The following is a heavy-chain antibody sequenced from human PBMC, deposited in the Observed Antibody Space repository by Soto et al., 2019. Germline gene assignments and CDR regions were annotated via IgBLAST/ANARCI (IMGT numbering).Heavy chain of an antibody. Sequence: EVQLVESGGGLVQPGRSLRLSCAASGFTFDDYAMHWVRQAPGKGLEWVSGINWNSGSIGYADSVKGRFTISRDNAKNCLYLQMNSLGNEDTALYYCAKGYMCDRSGKPGCWGQGTLVTVSS. J-gene: IGHJ4*02. CDR1: GFTFDDYA. D-gene: IGHD3-22*01. CDR2: INWNSGSI. CDR3: AKGYMCDRSGKPGC. V-gene: IGHV3-9*01.